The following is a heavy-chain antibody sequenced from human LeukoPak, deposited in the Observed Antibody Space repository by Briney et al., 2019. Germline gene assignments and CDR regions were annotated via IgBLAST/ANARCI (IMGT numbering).Heavy chain of an antibody. D-gene: IGHD3-22*01. V-gene: IGHV4-61*02. CDR2: IYTSGST. Sequence: SETLSLTCTVFGGSISSGSYYWSWIRQPAGKGLEWIGRIYTSGSTNYNPSLKSRVTISMDTSKNQFSLKLSSVTAADTAVYYCARDVYYYDRSAFDIWGQGTMVTVSS. CDR3: ARDVYYYDRSAFDI. J-gene: IGHJ3*02. CDR1: GGSISSGSYY.